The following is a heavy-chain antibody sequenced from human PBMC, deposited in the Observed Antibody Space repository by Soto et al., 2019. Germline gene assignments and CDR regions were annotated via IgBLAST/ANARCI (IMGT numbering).Heavy chain of an antibody. CDR3: ARGQQVSTIRGVQGFDY. J-gene: IGHJ4*02. CDR1: GFSISSNC. D-gene: IGHD3-10*01. V-gene: IGHV3-53*02. CDR2: LYSGGTS. Sequence: EVQLVETGGGLIQPGGSLRLSCAASGFSISSNCMTWVRQAPGKGLEWVSLLYSGGTSYYADSVKGRFTISRDNSKNTLFLQMNRLKTEDTAVYYCARGQQVSTIRGVQGFDYWGQGTLVTVSS.